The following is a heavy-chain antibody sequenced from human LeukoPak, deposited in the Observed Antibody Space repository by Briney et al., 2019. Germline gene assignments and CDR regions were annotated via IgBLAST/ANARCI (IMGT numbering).Heavy chain of an antibody. J-gene: IGHJ6*03. CDR2: INPSGGST. D-gene: IGHD1-7*01. CDR3: ARDTRNYRPPYDYYYYYMDV. Sequence: ASVKVSCKASGYTFTSYYMHWVRQAPGQGLEWMGIINPSGGSTSYAQKFQGRVTMTRDTSTSTVYMELSSLRSEDTAVYYCARDTRNYRPPYDYYYYYMDVWGKGTTVTVSS. V-gene: IGHV1-46*01. CDR1: GYTFTSYY.